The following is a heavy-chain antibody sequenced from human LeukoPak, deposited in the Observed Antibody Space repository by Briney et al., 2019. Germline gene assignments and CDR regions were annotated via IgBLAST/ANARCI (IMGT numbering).Heavy chain of an antibody. D-gene: IGHD1-26*01. CDR3: ARSGSYAYYYSYGLDV. V-gene: IGHV3-33*01. CDR2: IWYDGSNK. CDR1: GFTFSYYG. J-gene: IGHJ6*02. Sequence: GRSLRLSCAASGFTFSYYGMHWVRQAPGKGLEWVSVIWYDGSNKYYADSVKGRFTISRDNSKNTLYLQMNSLRAEDTAVYYCARSGSYAYYYSYGLDVWGQGTTVTVSS.